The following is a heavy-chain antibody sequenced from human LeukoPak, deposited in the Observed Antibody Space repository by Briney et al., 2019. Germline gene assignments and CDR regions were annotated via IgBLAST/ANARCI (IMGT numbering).Heavy chain of an antibody. J-gene: IGHJ6*02. CDR3: ARVSGSYRDYYYGMDV. Sequence: GGSLRLSCAASGFTSSDYYMSWIRQAPGKGLEWVSYISSSGSTIYYADSVKGRFTISRDNAKNSLYLQMNSLRAEDTAVYYCARVSGSYRDYYYGMDVWGQGTTVTVSS. V-gene: IGHV3-11*01. CDR1: GFTSSDYY. D-gene: IGHD1-26*01. CDR2: ISSSGSTI.